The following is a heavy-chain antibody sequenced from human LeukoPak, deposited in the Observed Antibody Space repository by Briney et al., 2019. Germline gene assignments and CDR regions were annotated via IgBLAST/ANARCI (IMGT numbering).Heavy chain of an antibody. D-gene: IGHD6-19*01. Sequence: ASVKVFCKASGYTFTSYAMHWVRQAPGQRLEWMGWINAGNGNTKYSQKFQGRVTMTTDTSTSTAYMELRSLRSDDTAVYYCARDQKAVAGTWDYWGQGTLVTVSS. J-gene: IGHJ4*02. V-gene: IGHV1-3*01. CDR1: GYTFTSYA. CDR2: INAGNGNT. CDR3: ARDQKAVAGTWDY.